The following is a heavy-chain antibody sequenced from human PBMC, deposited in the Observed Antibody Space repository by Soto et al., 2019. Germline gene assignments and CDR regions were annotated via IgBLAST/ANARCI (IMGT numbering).Heavy chain of an antibody. J-gene: IGHJ6*02. CDR1: GFTFSSYS. Sequence: GGSLRLSCAASGFTFSSYSMNWVRQAPGKGLEWVSYISSSSSTIYYADSVKGRFTISRDNAKNSLYLQMNSLRDEDTAVYYCARGPDLTYYYDSSGYSPSGYYGMDVWGQGTTVTVSS. D-gene: IGHD3-22*01. V-gene: IGHV3-48*02. CDR3: ARGPDLTYYYDSSGYSPSGYYGMDV. CDR2: ISSSSSTI.